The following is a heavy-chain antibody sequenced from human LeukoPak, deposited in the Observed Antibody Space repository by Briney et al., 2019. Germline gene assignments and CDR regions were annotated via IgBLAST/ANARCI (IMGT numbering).Heavy chain of an antibody. CDR1: GGSISSSSYY. V-gene: IGHV4-39*01. D-gene: IGHD3-9*01. CDR3: ARQDSYYDILTGYPYYFDY. Sequence: SSETLSLTCTVSGGSISSSSYYWGWIRQPPGKGLEWIGSIYYSGSTYYNPSLKSRVTISVDTSKNQFSLKLSSVTAADTAVYYCARQDSYYDILTGYPYYFDYWGQGTLVTVSS. CDR2: IYYSGST. J-gene: IGHJ4*02.